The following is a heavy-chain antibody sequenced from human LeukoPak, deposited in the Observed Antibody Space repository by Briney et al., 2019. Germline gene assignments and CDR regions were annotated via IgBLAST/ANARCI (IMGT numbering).Heavy chain of an antibody. D-gene: IGHD3-22*01. CDR3: AREADHDDSSGYQENYFDY. J-gene: IGHJ4*02. V-gene: IGHV1-69*06. CDR1: GGTFSSYA. Sequence: SVKVSCKASGGTFSSYAISWVRQAPGQGLEWMGGIIPIFGTANYAQKFQGRVTITADKSTSTAYMELSSLRSEDTAVYYCAREADHDDSSGYQENYFDYWGQGTLVTVSS. CDR2: IIPIFGTA.